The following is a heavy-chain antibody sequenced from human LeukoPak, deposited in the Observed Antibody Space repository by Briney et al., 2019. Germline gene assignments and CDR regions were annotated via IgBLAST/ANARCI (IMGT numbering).Heavy chain of an antibody. V-gene: IGHV3-21*01. CDR2: ISSSSSSYI. J-gene: IGHJ4*02. D-gene: IGHD4-23*01. CDR3: VSGDYGGNSVHNY. Sequence: PGGSLRLSCAASGFTFSSYAMSWVRQAPGKGLEWVSSISSSSSSYIYYADSVKGRFTISRDNAKNSLYLQMNSLRAEDTAVYYCVSGDYGGNSVHNYWGQGTLVTVSS. CDR1: GFTFSSYA.